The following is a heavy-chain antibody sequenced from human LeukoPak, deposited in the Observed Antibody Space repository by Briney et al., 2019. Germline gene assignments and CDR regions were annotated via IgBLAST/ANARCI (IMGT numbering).Heavy chain of an antibody. V-gene: IGHV4-59*01. CDR1: GGSISRYY. J-gene: IGHJ4*02. CDR3: ARAPSLRFFDY. Sequence: SEPLSLTCTVSGGSISRYYWSWIRQPPGKGLEWIGYIYSSGSTNYNPSLKSRVIMSVDTSKNQFSLKLSSVTAADTAMYYCARAPSLRFFDYWGQGTLVTVSS. CDR2: IYSSGST. D-gene: IGHD3-3*01.